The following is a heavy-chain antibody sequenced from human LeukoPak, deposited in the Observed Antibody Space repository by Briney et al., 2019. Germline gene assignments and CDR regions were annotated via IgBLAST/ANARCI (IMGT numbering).Heavy chain of an antibody. D-gene: IGHD1-14*01. J-gene: IGHJ4*02. CDR1: GFTFSSYA. Sequence: GGSLRLSCAASGFTFSSYAMNWVRQAPGKGLEWVSAISSSGSCTYYADSVKGRFTISRDNSKNSPYPQMNSPRAEDTAVYYCATPVSGPHPYHYWGQGTLVTVSS. V-gene: IGHV3-21*01. CDR3: ATPVSGPHPYHY. CDR2: ISSSGSCT.